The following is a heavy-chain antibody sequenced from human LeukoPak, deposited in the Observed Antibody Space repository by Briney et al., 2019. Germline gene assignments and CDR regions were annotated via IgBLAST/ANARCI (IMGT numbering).Heavy chain of an antibody. V-gene: IGHV3-64*01. D-gene: IGHD3-10*01. J-gene: IGHJ6*03. CDR1: GFTFSSYA. Sequence: GGSLRLSCAASGFTFSSYAMHWVRQAPGKGLEYVSAISSNGGSTYYANSVKGRFTISRDNSENTLYLQMNSLRAEDTAVYYCAKDRVSMVRGVSYYYSYMDVWGKGTTVTVSS. CDR2: ISSNGGST. CDR3: AKDRVSMVRGVSYYYSYMDV.